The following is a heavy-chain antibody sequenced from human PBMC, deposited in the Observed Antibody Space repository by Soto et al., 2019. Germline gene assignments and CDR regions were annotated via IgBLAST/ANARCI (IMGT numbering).Heavy chain of an antibody. CDR2: IYNGGGT. J-gene: IGHJ4*02. V-gene: IGHV3-53*01. D-gene: IGHD4-17*01. CDR1: GFPVSYNY. CDR3: AKDDRNYGSCDY. Sequence: GGSLRLSCAVTGFPVSYNYMNWVRQAPGKGLEWVAVIYNGGGTDYADSVKGRFTMSRDESSNTLYLQMDSLRAEDTAVYYCAKDDRNYGSCDYWGKGVRVTV.